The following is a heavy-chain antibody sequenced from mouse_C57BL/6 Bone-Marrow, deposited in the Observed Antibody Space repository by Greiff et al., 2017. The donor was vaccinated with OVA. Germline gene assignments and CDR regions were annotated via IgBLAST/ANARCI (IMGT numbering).Heavy chain of an antibody. CDR1: GYTFTGYW. J-gene: IGHJ1*03. CDR2: IYPGGGGT. CDR3: ARGCGWYFDV. V-gene: IGHV1-55*01. Sequence: QVQLQQPGAELVKPGASVKMSCKASGYTFTGYWITWVKQRPGQGLEWIGGIYPGGGGTNYNEKFKGKATLTVDTSASTAYMQLSSLTSEEAAVYYGARGCGWYFDVWGTGTTVTVSS.